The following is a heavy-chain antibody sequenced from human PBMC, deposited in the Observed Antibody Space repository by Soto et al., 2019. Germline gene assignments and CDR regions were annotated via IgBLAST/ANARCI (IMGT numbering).Heavy chain of an antibody. CDR1: GVTLNDYA. V-gene: IGHV1-69*06. J-gene: IGHJ4*02. D-gene: IGHD6-13*01. CDR2: IIPLSASA. Sequence: QVQLVQSGAEVKKPGSSVKVSCRASGVTLNDYAISWVRQAPGQGLEWMGGIIPLSASAKLAQKFQGRVTITADKSTRTAYMELTSVRSEDTAVYSCATGLLAAAPLNYWGQGTLVTVSS. CDR3: ATGLLAAAPLNY.